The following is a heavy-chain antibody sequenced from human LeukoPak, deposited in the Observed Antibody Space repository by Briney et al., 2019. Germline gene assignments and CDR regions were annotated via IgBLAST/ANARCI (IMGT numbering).Heavy chain of an antibody. Sequence: GGSLRLSCAASGFTFSSYAMHWVRQAPGKGLEWVSYISSSSSTIYYADSVKGRFTISRDNAKNSLYLQMNSLRDEDTAVYYCARDYYGSGSYFDYWGQGTLVTVSS. V-gene: IGHV3-48*02. J-gene: IGHJ4*02. D-gene: IGHD3-10*01. CDR1: GFTFSSYA. CDR3: ARDYYGSGSYFDY. CDR2: ISSSSSTI.